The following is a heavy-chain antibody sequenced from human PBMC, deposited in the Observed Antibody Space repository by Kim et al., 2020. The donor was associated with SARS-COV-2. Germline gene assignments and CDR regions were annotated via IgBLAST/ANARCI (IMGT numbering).Heavy chain of an antibody. J-gene: IGHJ5*02. V-gene: IGHV3-23*01. D-gene: IGHD2-8*01. Sequence: GGSLRLSCVVSGFTYSTYALGWVRQAPGKGLEWISGISHGGGSTYYADSVRGRFTISREEFKNTMYLQMNSLTAEDTAVYYCAKSGSTIGWFDPWGQGTLVTVSS. CDR2: ISHGGGST. CDR1: GFTYSTYA. CDR3: AKSGSTIGWFDP.